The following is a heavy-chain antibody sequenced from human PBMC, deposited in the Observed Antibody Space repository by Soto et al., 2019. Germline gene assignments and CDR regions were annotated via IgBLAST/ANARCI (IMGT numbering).Heavy chain of an antibody. Sequence: EVQLLESGGGLVKPGWSLRLSCAASGFIFSSYSMNWVRQAPGKGLEWVSSISRFSSYIYYADSVKGRFTVSRDNAQNLLYLQMNSVRANDTAVYYCARKGRYGYSHWGQGTLVTVSS. J-gene: IGHJ1*01. CDR2: ISRFSSYI. CDR1: GFIFSSYS. D-gene: IGHD5-18*01. CDR3: ARKGRYGYSH. V-gene: IGHV3-21*01.